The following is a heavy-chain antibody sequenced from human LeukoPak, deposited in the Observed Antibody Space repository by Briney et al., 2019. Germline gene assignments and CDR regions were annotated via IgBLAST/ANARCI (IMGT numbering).Heavy chain of an antibody. J-gene: IGHJ4*02. V-gene: IGHV3-23*01. D-gene: IGHD4-17*01. CDR2: ISDSGGRT. CDR1: GFTVSSFA. CDR3: AARTTVTTYYYFDY. Sequence: GGSLRLSCAASGFTVSSFALGWVRQDPGKGLEWVSAISDSGGRTYYADSVKGRFTISRDNSKNTLYLQMNSLRAEDMAVYYCAARTTVTTYYYFDYWGQGTLVTVSS.